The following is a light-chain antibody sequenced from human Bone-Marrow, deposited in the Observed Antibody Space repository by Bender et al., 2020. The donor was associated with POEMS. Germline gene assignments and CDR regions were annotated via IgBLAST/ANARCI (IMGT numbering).Light chain of an antibody. V-gene: IGLV6-57*04. CDR2: EDN. CDR3: QSFDSDYVV. Sequence: NFMLTQPHSVSESPGKTVTISCTRSSGSIASNYVQWYQQRPGSAPTTVIYEDNQRPSGVPDRFSCSIDRSSNSASLTISGLKTEDEADYYCQSFDSDYVVFGGGTKVTVL. J-gene: IGLJ2*01. CDR1: SGSIASNY.